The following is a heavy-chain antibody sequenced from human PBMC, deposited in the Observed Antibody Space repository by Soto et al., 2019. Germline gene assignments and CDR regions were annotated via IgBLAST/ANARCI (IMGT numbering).Heavy chain of an antibody. CDR3: ARDPYVDFPFDS. V-gene: IGHV3-30-3*01. D-gene: IGHD4-17*01. J-gene: IGHJ4*02. CDR2: ISYDGSNK. CDR1: GFSFSSYA. Sequence: QVQLVESGGGVVQPGRSLRLSCAASGFSFSSYAMHWVRQAAGKGLEWVALISYDGSNKYYADSVKGRFTISRDNSKNTLYLQMSSLRPEDTAVYYCARDPYVDFPFDSWGQVTLVTVSS.